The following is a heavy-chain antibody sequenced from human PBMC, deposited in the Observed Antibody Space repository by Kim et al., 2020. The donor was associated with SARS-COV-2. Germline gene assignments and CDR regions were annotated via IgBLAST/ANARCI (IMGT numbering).Heavy chain of an antibody. J-gene: IGHJ5*02. V-gene: IGHV1-18*01. CDR3: ARFAAAMRGWFDP. D-gene: IGHD2-2*01. Sequence: YAQKLQGRVTMTPDTSTGSAYMELRSLRSDDTAVYYCARFAAAMRGWFDPWGQGTLVTVSS.